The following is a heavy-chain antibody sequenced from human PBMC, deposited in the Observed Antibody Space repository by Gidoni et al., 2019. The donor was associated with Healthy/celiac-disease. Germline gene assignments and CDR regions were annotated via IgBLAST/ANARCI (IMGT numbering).Heavy chain of an antibody. CDR1: GYTFTSYD. CDR3: ARPRGYSYGYYYYGMDV. Sequence: QVQMVQSGAEVKKPEASVKVSCKASGYTFTSYDINWVRQATGQGLEWMGWMDPNSGNTGYAQKFQGRVTMTRNTSISTAYMELSSLRSEDTAVYYCARPRGYSYGYYYYGMDVWGQGTTVTVSS. D-gene: IGHD5-18*01. J-gene: IGHJ6*02. V-gene: IGHV1-8*01. CDR2: MDPNSGNT.